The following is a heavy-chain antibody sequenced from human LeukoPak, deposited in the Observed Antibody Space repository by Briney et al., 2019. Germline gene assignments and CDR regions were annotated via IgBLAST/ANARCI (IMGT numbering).Heavy chain of an antibody. D-gene: IGHD7-27*01. V-gene: IGHV1-69*13. CDR2: IIPIFGTA. CDR3: ASNIAYHPLGY. CDR1: GGTFSSYA. J-gene: IGHJ4*02. Sequence: SVKVSCKASGGTFSSYAISWVRQAPGQGLEWMGEIIPIFGTANYAQKFQGRVTITPDESTSTAYMELSSLRSEDTAVYYCASNIAYHPLGYWGQEPLVTVSS.